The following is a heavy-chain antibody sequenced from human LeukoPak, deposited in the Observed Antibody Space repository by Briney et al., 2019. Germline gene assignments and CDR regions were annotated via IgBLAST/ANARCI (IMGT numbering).Heavy chain of an antibody. D-gene: IGHD2-2*01. CDR2: INAGNGNT. CDR3: ARAGYQPLRFDY. Sequence: ASVKVSCKASGYTFTSYAMHWVRQAPGQRLEWMGWINAGNGNTKYSQKFQGRVTITRDTSASTAYMELSSLKSEDTAVYYCARAGYQPLRFDYWGQGTLVTVSS. V-gene: IGHV1-3*01. CDR1: GYTFTSYA. J-gene: IGHJ4*02.